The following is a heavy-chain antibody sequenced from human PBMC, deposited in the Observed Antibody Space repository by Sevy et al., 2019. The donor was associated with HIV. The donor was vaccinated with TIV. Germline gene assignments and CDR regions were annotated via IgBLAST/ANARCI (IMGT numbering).Heavy chain of an antibody. J-gene: IGHJ3*02. CDR3: ARDTGAIFRVVMKAFDI. V-gene: IGHV3-21*01. Sequence: GGYLRLSCAASGFTFSSYSMNWVRQAPGKGLEWVSSISSSSSYIYYSDSVKGRFTISRYNAKNSLYLQMNSLRAEDTAVYYCARDTGAIFRVVMKAFDIWGQGTMVTVSS. CDR1: GFTFSSYS. CDR2: ISSSSSYI. D-gene: IGHD3-3*01.